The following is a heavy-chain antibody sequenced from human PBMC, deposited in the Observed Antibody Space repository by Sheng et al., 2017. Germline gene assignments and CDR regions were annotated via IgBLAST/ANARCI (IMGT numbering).Heavy chain of an antibody. J-gene: IGHJ3*02. CDR2: INHSGST. CDR1: GGSFSGYY. D-gene: IGHD3-22*01. CDR3: ARKGYYYDSSGYQSAFDI. Sequence: QVQLQQWGAGLLKPSETLSLTCAVYGGSFSGYYWSWIRQPPGKGLEWIGEINHSGSTNYNPSLKSRVTISVDTSKNQFSLKLSSVTAADTAVYYCARKGYYYDSSGYQSAFDIWGQGKMVTV. V-gene: IGHV4-34*01.